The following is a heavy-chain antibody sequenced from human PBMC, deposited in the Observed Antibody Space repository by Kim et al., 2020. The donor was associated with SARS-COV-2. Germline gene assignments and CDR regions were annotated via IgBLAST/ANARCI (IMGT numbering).Heavy chain of an antibody. D-gene: IGHD2-2*01. CDR1: GFTFSSYD. CDR2: IGTAGDT. J-gene: IGHJ6*01. V-gene: IGHV3-13*01. Sequence: GGSLRLSCAASGFTFSSYDMHWVRQAPGKGLEWVSAIGTAGDTKYPGSAKGRLTIFSENATNTLHLQMNSMLAGDNAAYYCSTDHRRNCSSTSCRYYGM. CDR3: STDHRRNCSSTSCRYYGM.